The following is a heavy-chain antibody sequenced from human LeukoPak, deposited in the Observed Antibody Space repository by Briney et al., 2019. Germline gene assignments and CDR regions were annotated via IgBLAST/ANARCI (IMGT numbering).Heavy chain of an antibody. CDR3: ASYSSSWYVYYYMGV. CDR1: GFTFSDYY. V-gene: IGHV3-7*01. Sequence: GGSLRLSCTASGFTFSDYYMSWVRQAPGKGLEWVANIKQDGSEKYYVDSVKGRFTISRDNAKNSLYLQMNSLRAEDTAVYYCASYSSSWYVYYYMGVWGKGTTVTVSS. CDR2: IKQDGSEK. J-gene: IGHJ6*03. D-gene: IGHD6-13*01.